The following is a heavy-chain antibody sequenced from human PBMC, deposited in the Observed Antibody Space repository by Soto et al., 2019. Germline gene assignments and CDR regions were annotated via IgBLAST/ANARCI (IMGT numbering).Heavy chain of an antibody. V-gene: IGHV4-34*01. CDR1: GGSFSGYY. CDR3: ARENNWFDP. J-gene: IGHJ5*02. CDR2: INHSGST. Sequence: SETLSLTCAVYGGSFSGYYWSWIRQPPGKGLEWIGEINHSGSTNYNPSLKSRVTISVDTSENQFSLKLSSVTAADTAVYYCARENNWFDPWGQGTLVTVSS.